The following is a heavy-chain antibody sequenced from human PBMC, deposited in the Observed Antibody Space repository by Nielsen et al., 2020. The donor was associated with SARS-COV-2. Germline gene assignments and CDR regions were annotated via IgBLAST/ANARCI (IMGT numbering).Heavy chain of an antibody. J-gene: IGHJ6*03. D-gene: IGHD3-10*01. Sequence: SGPTLVKPTETLTLTCTVSGFSLSNARMGVSWIRQPPGKALEWLAHIFSNGEKSYSTSLKSRLTISKDTSKSQVVLTMTNMDPVDTATYYCARIRVVRGVYYYYYMDVWGKGTTVTVSS. CDR3: ARIRVVRGVYYYYYMDV. CDR1: GFSLSNARMG. V-gene: IGHV2-26*01. CDR2: IFSNGEK.